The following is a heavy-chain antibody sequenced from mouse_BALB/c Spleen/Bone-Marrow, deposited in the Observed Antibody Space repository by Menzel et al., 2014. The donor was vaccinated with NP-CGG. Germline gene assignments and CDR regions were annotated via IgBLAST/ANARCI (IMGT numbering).Heavy chain of an antibody. J-gene: IGHJ2*01. CDR1: GYTFTCHY. D-gene: IGHD1-2*01. CDR2: INPNNGGT. Sequence: QVHVKQSGAELVKPGTSVKLSCKASGYTFTCHYIYWVKQRPGQGLKWIGEINPNNGGTNFNEKFKSKATLTVDKSSSTAYMQLSSLTSEDSAVYYCTRLSLLRGYFDYWGQGTTLTVSS. CDR3: TRLSLLRGYFDY. V-gene: IGHV1S81*02.